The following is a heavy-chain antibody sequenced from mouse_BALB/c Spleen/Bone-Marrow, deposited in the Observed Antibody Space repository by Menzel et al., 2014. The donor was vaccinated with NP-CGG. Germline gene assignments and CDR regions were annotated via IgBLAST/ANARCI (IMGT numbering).Heavy chain of an antibody. D-gene: IGHD1-1*01. Sequence: QVQLQQSGAELVRPGASVKLSCRASGYTFTSYWINWVKQRPGQGLEWIGNIYPSDSYTNYNQRFKDKATLTVDKSSSTACMRISGPRSEDSAVYNTTKYGNGHYYAMDSGGQGTSAPVSS. J-gene: IGHJ4*01. CDR3: TKYGNGHYYAMDS. CDR1: GYTFTSYW. V-gene: IGHV1-69*02. CDR2: IYPSDSYT.